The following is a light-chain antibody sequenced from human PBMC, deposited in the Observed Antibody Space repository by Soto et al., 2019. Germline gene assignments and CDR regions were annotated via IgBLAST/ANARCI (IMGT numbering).Light chain of an antibody. CDR1: QGISSY. CDR2: AAS. CDR3: QQLSSYPLT. J-gene: IGKJ4*01. V-gene: IGKV1-9*01. Sequence: IQLTQSPSSLSASVGDRVTITCRASQGISSYLAWYQQKPGKAPKVLIYAASTLQSGVPSRFSGSGSGTDFTLIISSLQPEDCATYYCQQLSSYPLTFGGGTTVEIK.